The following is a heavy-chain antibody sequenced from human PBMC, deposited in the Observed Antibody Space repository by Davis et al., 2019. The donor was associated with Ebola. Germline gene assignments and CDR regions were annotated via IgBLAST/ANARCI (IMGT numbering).Heavy chain of an antibody. CDR3: AKHRRHDMDV. CDR2: IDHVGGI. CDR1: GGSFSGY. Sequence: SETLSLTCGVYGGSFSGYWSWIRQPPGKGLEWLGQIDHVGGIVYSPSFESRVTISVDRSKNHISLTLTSVTAADTAVYYCAKHRRHDMDVWGQGTTVTVSS. D-gene: IGHD1-1*01. V-gene: IGHV4-34*01. J-gene: IGHJ6*02.